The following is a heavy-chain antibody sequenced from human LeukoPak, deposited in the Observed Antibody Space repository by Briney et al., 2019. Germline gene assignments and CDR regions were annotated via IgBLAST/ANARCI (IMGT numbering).Heavy chain of an antibody. CDR2: MSPNSGNT. D-gene: IGHD3-22*01. Sequence: ASVKVSCKASGYTFTSYDINWVRQATGQGLEWMGWMSPNSGNTGYAQKFQGRVTMTRNTSISTAYMELSSLRSEDTAVYYCAREEDYIDSSGYYLSAFDMWGQGTMVTVSS. CDR3: AREEDYIDSSGYYLSAFDM. CDR1: GYTFTSYD. V-gene: IGHV1-8*01. J-gene: IGHJ3*02.